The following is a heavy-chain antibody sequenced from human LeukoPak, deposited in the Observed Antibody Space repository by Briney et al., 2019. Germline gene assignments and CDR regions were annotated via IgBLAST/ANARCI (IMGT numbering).Heavy chain of an antibody. CDR1: GGTFSSYA. CDR3: ASSYYDFWSGPRLYYYYYYMDV. D-gene: IGHD3-3*01. Sequence: ASVKVSCKASGGTFSSYAISWVRQAPGQGLEWMGRIIPIFGTANYAQKFQGRVTITTDESTSTAYMELSSLRSEDTAVYYCASSYYDFWSGPRLYYYYYYMDVWGKGTTVTVSS. V-gene: IGHV1-69*05. J-gene: IGHJ6*03. CDR2: IIPIFGTA.